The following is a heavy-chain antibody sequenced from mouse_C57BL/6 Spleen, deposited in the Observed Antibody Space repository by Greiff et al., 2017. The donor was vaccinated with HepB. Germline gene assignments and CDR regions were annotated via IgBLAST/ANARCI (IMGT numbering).Heavy chain of an antibody. D-gene: IGHD2-5*01. CDR1: GYAFSSSW. Sequence: QVQLQQSGPELVKPGASVKISCKASGYAFSSSWMNWVKQRPGKGLEWIGRIYPGDGDTNYNGKFKGKATLTADKSSSTAYMQLSSLTSEDSAVYFCARRGYSNYFYYAMDYWGQGTSVTVSS. CDR2: IYPGDGDT. V-gene: IGHV1-82*01. J-gene: IGHJ4*01. CDR3: ARRGYSNYFYYAMDY.